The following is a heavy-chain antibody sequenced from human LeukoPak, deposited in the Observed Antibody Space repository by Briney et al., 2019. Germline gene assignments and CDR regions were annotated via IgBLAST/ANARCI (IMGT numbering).Heavy chain of an antibody. CDR2: ISGSTNST. Sequence: GGSLRLSCAASGFTFSSYSMNWVRQAPGKGLEWVSTISGSTNSTYYADSVKGRFTISRDNSKNRLYLHMNSLRVEDTAIYYCAKDMNYYSFDYWGQGTLVTVSS. J-gene: IGHJ4*02. V-gene: IGHV3-23*01. CDR1: GFTFSSYS. CDR3: AKDMNYYSFDY. D-gene: IGHD1-7*01.